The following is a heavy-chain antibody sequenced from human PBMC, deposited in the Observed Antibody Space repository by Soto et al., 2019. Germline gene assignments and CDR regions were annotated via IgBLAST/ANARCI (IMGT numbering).Heavy chain of an antibody. CDR1: GFTFSSFW. CDR2: IKQDGSKK. D-gene: IGHD6-19*01. CDR3: ECSSGPFDY. V-gene: IGHV3-7*02. J-gene: IGHJ4*02. Sequence: HPGGSLRLSCAASGFTFSSFWMSWVRQAPGKGLEWVANIKQDGSKKYYADSVKGRFTISRDNSKNMVYLQMNSLRAEDTAVYYCECSSGPFDYWGQGTLVTVSS.